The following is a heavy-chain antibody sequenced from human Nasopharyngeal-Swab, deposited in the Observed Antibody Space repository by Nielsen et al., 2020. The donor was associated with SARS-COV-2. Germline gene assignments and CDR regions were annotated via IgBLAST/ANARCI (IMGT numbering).Heavy chain of an antibody. CDR3: ARAVRYSSTWSLPYDAFDI. Sequence: WIGQRPGKGLEWIGYIYYSGSTYYNPSLKSRLTISVDTSKNQFSLKLSSVTAADTAVYYCARAVRYSSTWSLPYDAFDIWGQGTMVTVSS. D-gene: IGHD6-13*01. CDR2: IYYSGST. J-gene: IGHJ3*02. V-gene: IGHV4-31*02.